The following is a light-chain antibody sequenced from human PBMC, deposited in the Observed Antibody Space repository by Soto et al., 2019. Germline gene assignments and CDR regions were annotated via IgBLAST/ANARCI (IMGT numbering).Light chain of an antibody. CDR1: QSISNH. CDR3: QQSYSSPPT. V-gene: IGKV1-39*01. J-gene: IGKJ1*01. CDR2: AAS. Sequence: DIQLTQSPSSLSASVEDSVILTCLASQSISNHLNWYQQKPGKAPKLLIFAASSLQSGVPSRFSGSRSGPDFTLTISSLQPEDFATYYCQQSYSSPPTFGQGTKVDI.